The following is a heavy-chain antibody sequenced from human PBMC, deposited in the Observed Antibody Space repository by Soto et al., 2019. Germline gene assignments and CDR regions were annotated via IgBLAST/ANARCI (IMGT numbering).Heavy chain of an antibody. D-gene: IGHD2-21*02. CDR1: GYTYSVYG. CDR2: FNPANQNT. Sequence: VSVKVYCKASGYTYSVYGVSWMRQAPGQGLEWVGWFNPANQNTNYEQKFQDRVSMTADTSTSTAYMELRGLRSDDTAVYYCARVKFGDPFDFCGQGTLGTVSS. V-gene: IGHV1-18*01. J-gene: IGHJ4*02. CDR3: ARVKFGDPFDF.